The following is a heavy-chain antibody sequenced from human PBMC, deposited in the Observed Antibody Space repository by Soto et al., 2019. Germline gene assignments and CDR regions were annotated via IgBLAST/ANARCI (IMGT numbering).Heavy chain of an antibody. CDR2: IKDDGSQT. J-gene: IGHJ4*02. CDR1: GFTFSAYW. D-gene: IGHD6-19*01. CDR3: ATAVRGSAWSY. Sequence: GGSLRLSCAVSGFTFSAYWMRWVRQAPGKGLEGVANIKDDGSQTYYVDSVKGRFTISRDNAQNSMYRHMNSLRAEDTAVYYCATAVRGSAWSYWGQGTLVTVSS. V-gene: IGHV3-7*01.